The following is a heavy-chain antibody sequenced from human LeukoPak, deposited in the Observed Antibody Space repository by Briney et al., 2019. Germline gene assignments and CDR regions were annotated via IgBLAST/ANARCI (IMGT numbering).Heavy chain of an antibody. CDR3: ARDHVGSMIVVADNWFDP. V-gene: IGHV3-30-3*01. J-gene: IGHJ5*02. D-gene: IGHD3-22*01. CDR2: ISYDGSNK. Sequence: GGSLRLSCAASGFTFSSYAMQRVRQAPGKGLEWVADISYDGSNKYYADSVKGRFTISRDNSKNTLYLQMNSLRAEDTAVYYCARDHVGSMIVVADNWFDPWGQGTLVTVSS. CDR1: GFTFSSYA.